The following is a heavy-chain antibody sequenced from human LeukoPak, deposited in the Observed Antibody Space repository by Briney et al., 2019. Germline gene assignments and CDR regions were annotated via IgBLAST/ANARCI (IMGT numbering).Heavy chain of an antibody. J-gene: IGHJ4*02. CDR1: GFTVSSNY. CDR2: IYSGGST. V-gene: IGHV3-53*01. D-gene: IGHD3-16*01. Sequence: GGSLRLSCAASGFTVSSNYMSSVRQAPGKGLEWVSVIYSGGSTYYADSVKGRFTISRDNSKNTLYLQMNSLRAEDTAVYYCARDSDYDYVWGSPFDYWGQGTLVTVSS. CDR3: ARDSDYDYVWGSPFDY.